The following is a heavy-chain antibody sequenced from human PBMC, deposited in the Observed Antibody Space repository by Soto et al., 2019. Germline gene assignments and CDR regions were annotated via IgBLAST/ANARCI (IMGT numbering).Heavy chain of an antibody. CDR3: ARDGRITIFGVAKLSMDV. CDR1: GYTFTGYY. CDR2: INPNSGGT. Sequence: ASVKVSCKASGYTFTGYYMHWVRQAPGQGLEWMGWINPNSGGTNYAQKFQGRVTMTRDTSISTAYMELSRLRSDDTAVYYCARDGRITIFGVAKLSMDVWGQGTTVTVSS. J-gene: IGHJ6*02. V-gene: IGHV1-2*02. D-gene: IGHD3-3*01.